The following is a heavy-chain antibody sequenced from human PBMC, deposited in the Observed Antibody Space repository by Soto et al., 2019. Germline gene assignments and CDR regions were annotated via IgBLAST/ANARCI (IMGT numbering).Heavy chain of an antibody. CDR2: IIPIFGTA. CDR3: ARDHQRLRVSGYFDY. D-gene: IGHD6-25*01. CDR1: GGTFSSYA. V-gene: IGHV1-69*13. Sequence: GASVKVSCKASGGTFSSYAISWVRQAPGQGLEWMGGIIPIFGTANYAQKFQGRVTITADESTSTAYMELSSLRSEDTAVYYCARDHQRLRVSGYFDYWGQGTLVTVSS. J-gene: IGHJ4*02.